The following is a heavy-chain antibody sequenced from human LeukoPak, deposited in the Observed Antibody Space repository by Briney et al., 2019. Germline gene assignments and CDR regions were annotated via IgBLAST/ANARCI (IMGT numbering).Heavy chain of an antibody. CDR3: ARGPAGYN. CDR1: GFTFSSYA. V-gene: IGHV3-23*03. J-gene: IGHJ4*02. D-gene: IGHD1-1*01. CDR2: IYSGGST. Sequence: GGSLRLSCAASGFTFSSYAMSWVRQAPGKGLEWVSVIYSGGSTDYSDSVKGRFTISRDNLKNTLYLQMNSLRAEDTAVYYCARGPAGYNWGQGTLVTFSS.